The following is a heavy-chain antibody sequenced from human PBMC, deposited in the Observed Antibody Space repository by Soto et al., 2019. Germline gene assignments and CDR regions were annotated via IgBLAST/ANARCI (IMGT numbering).Heavy chain of an antibody. J-gene: IGHJ5*02. CDR2: IYYSGST. V-gene: IGHV4-59*08. CDR3: ARFFCSGGSSPYNNWFDP. Sequence: SETLSLTCTVSGGSISSYYWIWFRQPPGKGLEWIGYIYYSGSTNYNPSLKSRVTISVDTSKNQFSLKLSSVTAADTAVYYFARFFCSGGSSPYNNWFDPWGQGTLVTVSS. CDR1: GGSISSYY. D-gene: IGHD2-15*01.